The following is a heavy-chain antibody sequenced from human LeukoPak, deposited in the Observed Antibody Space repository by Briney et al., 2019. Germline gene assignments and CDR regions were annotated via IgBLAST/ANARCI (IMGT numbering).Heavy chain of an antibody. CDR3: ARDRGAAAAGTLESRPVDY. Sequence: GASVKVSCKASGYTFTSYYMHWVRQAPGQGLEWMGIINPSGGSTSYAQKFQGRVTMTRDTSTSTVYMELSSLRSEDTAVYYCARDRGAAAAGTLESRPVDYWGQGTLVTVSS. J-gene: IGHJ4*02. CDR2: INPSGGST. D-gene: IGHD6-13*01. CDR1: GYTFTSYY. V-gene: IGHV1-46*01.